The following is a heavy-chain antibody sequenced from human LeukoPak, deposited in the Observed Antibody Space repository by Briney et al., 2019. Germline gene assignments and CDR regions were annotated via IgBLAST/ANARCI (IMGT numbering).Heavy chain of an antibody. D-gene: IGHD1-14*01. CDR3: ARDDGIRTIDY. J-gene: IGHJ4*02. V-gene: IGHV3-7*01. CDR1: GFTFSSYW. CDR2: IKQDGSEK. Sequence: GGSLRLSCSASGFTFSSYWMSWVRQAPGKGLEWMANIKQDGSEKYYVDSVKGRFTISRDNAENSLYLQMNSLRAEDTAVYYCARDDGIRTIDYWGQGTLVTVSS.